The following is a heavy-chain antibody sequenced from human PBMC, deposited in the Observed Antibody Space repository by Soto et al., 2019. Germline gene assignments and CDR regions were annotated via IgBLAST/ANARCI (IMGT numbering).Heavy chain of an antibody. J-gene: IGHJ4*02. CDR3: ATGQYNYDSSGYYYS. CDR1: GFTFSDYY. D-gene: IGHD3-22*01. CDR2: ISSSSSYT. Sequence: QVQLVESGGGLVKPGGSLRLSCAASGFTFSDYYMSWIRQAPGKGLEWVSYISSSSSYTNYADSVKGRFTISRDNAKNSLYLQMNSLIAEDTAVYYGATGQYNYDSSGYYYSWGQGTLVTVSS. V-gene: IGHV3-11*05.